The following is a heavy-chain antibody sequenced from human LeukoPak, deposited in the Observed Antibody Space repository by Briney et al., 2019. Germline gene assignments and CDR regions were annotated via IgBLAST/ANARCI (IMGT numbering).Heavy chain of an antibody. D-gene: IGHD6-6*01. V-gene: IGHV4-39*01. CDR1: GGSISSSSYY. Sequence: KSSETLSLTCTVSGGSISSSSYYWGWIRQPPGKGLEWIGSIYYSGSTYYNPSLKSRVTISVDTSKNQFSLKLSSVTAADTAVYYCARHAGYSSSLDYWGQGTLATVSS. CDR3: ARHAGYSSSLDY. J-gene: IGHJ4*02. CDR2: IYYSGST.